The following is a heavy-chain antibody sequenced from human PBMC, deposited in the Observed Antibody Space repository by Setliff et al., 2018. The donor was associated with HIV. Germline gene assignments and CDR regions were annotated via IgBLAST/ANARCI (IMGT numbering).Heavy chain of an antibody. D-gene: IGHD4-17*01. CDR2: IIPTFVTP. CDR3: ARGPYGDYSIQH. J-gene: IGHJ1*01. Sequence: SVKVSCKASGGTFNSYSFSWVRQAPGDGLEWVGGIIPTFVTPNYAQKLQGRVTITADESTSTAYMELSSLKSEDTAVYYCARGPYGDYSIQHWGQATLVTVSS. V-gene: IGHV1-69*13. CDR1: GGTFNSYS.